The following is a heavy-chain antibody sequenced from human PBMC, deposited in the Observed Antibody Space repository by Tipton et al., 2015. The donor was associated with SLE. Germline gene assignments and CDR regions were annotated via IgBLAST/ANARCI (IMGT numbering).Heavy chain of an antibody. J-gene: IGHJ4*02. CDR2: IYTSGST. CDR1: GGSISSGSYY. D-gene: IGHD1-26*01. V-gene: IGHV4-61*09. Sequence: TLSLTCTVSGGSISSGSYYWSWIRQPAGKGLEWIGYIYTSGSTNYKPSLKSRVTISVDTSKNQFSLKLSSVTAADTAVYYCARGVGATGFDYWGQGTLVTVSS. CDR3: ARGVGATGFDY.